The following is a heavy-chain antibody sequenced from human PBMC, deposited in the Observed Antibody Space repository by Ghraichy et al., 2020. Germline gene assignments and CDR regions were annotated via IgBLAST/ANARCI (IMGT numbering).Heavy chain of an antibody. J-gene: IGHJ5*02. CDR2: IYWNDDK. CDR3: AHSQVFGVVVPAAPNWFDP. D-gene: IGHD2-2*01. CDR1: GFSLSTSGVG. V-gene: IGHV2-5*01. Sequence: SGPTLVKPTQTLTLTCTFSGFSLSTSGVGVGWIRQPPGKALEWLALIYWNDDKRYSPSLKSRLTITKDTSKNQVVLTMTNMDPVDTATYYCAHSQVFGVVVPAAPNWFDPWGQGTLVTVSS.